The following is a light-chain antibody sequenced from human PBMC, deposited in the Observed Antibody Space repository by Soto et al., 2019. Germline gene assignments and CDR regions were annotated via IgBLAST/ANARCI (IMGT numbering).Light chain of an antibody. CDR2: YDS. V-gene: IGLV3-21*04. CDR1: NIGSKS. J-gene: IGLJ2*01. CDR3: QVWDSGSDHVV. Sequence: SYELTQPPSVSVAPGKTARITCGGNNIGSKSVHWYQQKPGQAPVLVIYYDSDRPSGIPERFSGSNSGNTATLTISGVEAGDEADYYCQVWDSGSDHVVFGGGTKLTVL.